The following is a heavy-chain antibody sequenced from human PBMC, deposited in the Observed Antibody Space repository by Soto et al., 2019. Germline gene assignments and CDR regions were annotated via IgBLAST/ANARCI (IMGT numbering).Heavy chain of an antibody. CDR3: AWDTAARLGAHY. CDR2: ISSSSSYI. CDR1: GFTFSSYS. V-gene: IGHV3-21*01. D-gene: IGHD6-6*01. J-gene: IGHJ4*02. Sequence: GGSLRLSCAASGFTFSSYSMNWVRQAPGKGLEWVSSISSSSSYIYYADSVKGRFTISRDNAKNSLYLQMNSLRAEDTAVYYCAWDTAARLGAHYWGQGTLVTVSS.